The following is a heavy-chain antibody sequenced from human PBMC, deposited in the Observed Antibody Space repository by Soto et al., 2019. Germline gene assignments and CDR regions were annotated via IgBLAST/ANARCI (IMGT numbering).Heavy chain of an antibody. D-gene: IGHD3-22*01. CDR2: INPSGGST. V-gene: IGHV1-46*01. CDR1: GYIFTSYY. J-gene: IGHJ4*02. CDR3: ARTKYYYDSSGYWADY. Sequence: ASVKVSCQASGYIFTSYYMHWVRQAPGQGLEWMGIINPSGGSTSYAQKFQGRVTMARDTSTSTVYMELSSLRSEDTAVYYCARTKYYYDSSGYWADYWGQGTLVTVSS.